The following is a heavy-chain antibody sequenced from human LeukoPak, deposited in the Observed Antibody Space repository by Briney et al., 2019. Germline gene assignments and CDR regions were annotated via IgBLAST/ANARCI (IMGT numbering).Heavy chain of an antibody. D-gene: IGHD3-3*01. J-gene: IGHJ4*02. CDR2: IYYSGSI. Sequence: SETLSLTCTVSGGSISSSSYYWGWVRQPPGKGLEWIGTIYYSGSIYYNPSLQSRVTISVDTSKNQFSLKLSSVTAADTAVYYCASFSLSYDLERHDYWGQGTLVTVSS. V-gene: IGHV4-39*07. CDR1: GGSISSSSYY. CDR3: ASFSLSYDLERHDY.